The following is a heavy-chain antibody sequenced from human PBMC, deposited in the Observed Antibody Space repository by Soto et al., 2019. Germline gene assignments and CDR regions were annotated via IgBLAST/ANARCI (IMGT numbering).Heavy chain of an antibody. CDR3: ARAPRDSGSYYSFQH. CDR1: GYTFTSYY. V-gene: IGHV1-46*01. D-gene: IGHD1-26*01. Sequence: QVQLVQSGAEVKKPGASVKVSCKASGYTFTSYYMHWVRQAPGQGLEWMGIINPSGGSTSYAQKFQGRVTMTWDTSTSTVYMELSSLRSEDTAVYYCARAPRDSGSYYSFQHWGQGTLVTVSS. J-gene: IGHJ1*01. CDR2: INPSGGST.